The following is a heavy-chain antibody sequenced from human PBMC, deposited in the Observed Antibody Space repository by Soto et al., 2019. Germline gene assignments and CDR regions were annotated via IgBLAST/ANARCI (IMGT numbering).Heavy chain of an antibody. V-gene: IGHV3-23*01. Sequence: EVQLLESGGDLVRPGGSLRPSGTASGFTFVSYAMTWFGRPQGKGLEWVSTMGGIGCSSCYADSVKGRFTISSDNSANTLYLQMNSLRVEDTAVYYCATDIAARRVGWPFDSWGQGTLVTVSS. J-gene: IGHJ4*02. CDR1: GFTFVSYA. CDR2: MGGIGCSS. CDR3: ATDIAARRVGWPFDS. D-gene: IGHD6-6*01.